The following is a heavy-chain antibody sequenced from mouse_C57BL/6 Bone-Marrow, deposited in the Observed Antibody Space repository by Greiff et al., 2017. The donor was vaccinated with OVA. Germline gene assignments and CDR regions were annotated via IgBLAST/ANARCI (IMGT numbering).Heavy chain of an antibody. V-gene: IGHV1-55*01. D-gene: IGHD2-1*01. Sequence: VQLQQPGAELVKPGASVKMSCKASGYTFTSYWITWVKQRPGQGLEWIGDIYPGSGSTNYNEKFKSKATLTVDTSSSTAYMPTNSLTSEDSSVYYCAREGAVGNYLLDDWGQGTTLTVSA. CDR2: IYPGSGST. J-gene: IGHJ2*01. CDR1: GYTFTSYW. CDR3: AREGAVGNYLLDD.